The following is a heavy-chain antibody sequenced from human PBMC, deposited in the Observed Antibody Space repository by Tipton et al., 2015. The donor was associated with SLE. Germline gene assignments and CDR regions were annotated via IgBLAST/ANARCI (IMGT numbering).Heavy chain of an antibody. D-gene: IGHD3-10*01. J-gene: IGHJ5*02. CDR1: GGSISSSSYY. Sequence: LRLSCTVSGGSISSSSYYWGWIRQPPGKGLEWIGSIYYSGSTYYNPSLKGRVTISIDTSKNQFSLNLSSVTAADTAVYYCARDGGANWFDPWGQGTLVTVSS. CDR3: ARDGGANWFDP. V-gene: IGHV4-39*07. CDR2: IYYSGST.